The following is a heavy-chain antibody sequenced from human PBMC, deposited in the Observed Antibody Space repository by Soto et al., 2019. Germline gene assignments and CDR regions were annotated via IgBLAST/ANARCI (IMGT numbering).Heavy chain of an antibody. CDR2: INPRGGST. J-gene: IGHJ4*02. CDR1: GYTFTRYY. V-gene: IGHV1-46*01. D-gene: IGHD6-6*01. Sequence: QVQLVQSGAEVKKPGASVKVSCKASGYTFTRYYIHWVRQAPGQGLEWMGIINPRGGSTTYAQKFHGRVTLTSDTSTSTAYMELSRLRSEDTAVYFCARDSIVARYYFDYWGQGTPVTVSS. CDR3: ARDSIVARYYFDY.